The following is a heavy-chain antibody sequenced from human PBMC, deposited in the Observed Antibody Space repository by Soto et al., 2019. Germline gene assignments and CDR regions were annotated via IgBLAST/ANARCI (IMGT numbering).Heavy chain of an antibody. CDR3: AGEPPTSYYYGSGSYYDY. CDR2: IHYSGST. CDR1: GGSISSSSYY. J-gene: IGHJ4*02. Sequence: SETLSLTCTVSGGSISSSSYYWGWIRQPPGKGLEWIGSIHYSGSTYYNPSLKSRVTISVDTSKNQFSLKLSSVTAADTAVYYCAGEPPTSYYYGSGSYYDYWGQGTLVTVSS. D-gene: IGHD3-10*01. V-gene: IGHV4-39*07.